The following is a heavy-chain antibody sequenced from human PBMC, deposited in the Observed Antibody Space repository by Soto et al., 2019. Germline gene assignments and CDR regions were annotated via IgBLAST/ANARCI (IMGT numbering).Heavy chain of an antibody. CDR2: IYYSGST. J-gene: IGHJ4*02. CDR1: GGSISSYY. Sequence: SETLCLTCTVSGGSISSYYWSWFRQPPGKGLEWIGYIYYSGSTNYNPSLKSRVTISVDTSKNQFSLKLSSVTAADTAVYYCARSIKTYYYSSGSPPFGYRGQGTLVTVSS. V-gene: IGHV4-59*08. CDR3: ARSIKTYYYSSGSPPFGY. D-gene: IGHD3-10*01.